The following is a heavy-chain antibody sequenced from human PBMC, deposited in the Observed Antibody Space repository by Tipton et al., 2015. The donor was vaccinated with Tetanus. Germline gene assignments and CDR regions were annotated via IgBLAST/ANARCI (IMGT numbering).Heavy chain of an antibody. V-gene: IGHV3-30*03. D-gene: IGHD3-10*01. Sequence: SLRLSCEVSGFTFSSYGMHWVRRAPGKGLEWVALVAYDGNNKYYADSVKGRFTISRDNSKDTLYLQMNSLRPEDTAVYYCARDGFYYGSGSYYRAFWGQGTLVTVSP. CDR3: ARDGFYYGSGSYYRAF. J-gene: IGHJ4*02. CDR1: GFTFSSYG. CDR2: VAYDGNNK.